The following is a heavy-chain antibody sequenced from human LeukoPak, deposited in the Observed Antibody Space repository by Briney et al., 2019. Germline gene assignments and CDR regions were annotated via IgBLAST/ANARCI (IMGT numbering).Heavy chain of an antibody. D-gene: IGHD3-3*01. CDR3: AKAFVLDY. CDR2: ISSSGVRT. Sequence: PGGSLRLSCAASGFTFSSYAMSWVRQAPGKGLEWVSAISSSGVRTYYADSVKGRFTISRDNSNNRLYMQMNSLRAEDTAVYYCAKAFVLDYWGQGTLVTVSS. J-gene: IGHJ4*02. V-gene: IGHV3-23*01. CDR1: GFTFSSYA.